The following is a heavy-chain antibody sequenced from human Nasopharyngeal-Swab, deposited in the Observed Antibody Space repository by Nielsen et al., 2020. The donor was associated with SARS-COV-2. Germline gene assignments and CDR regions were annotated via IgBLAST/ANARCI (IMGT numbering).Heavy chain of an antibody. V-gene: IGHV4-34*01. D-gene: IGHD3-9*01. CDR3: ARASIFGYYYYYMDV. J-gene: IGHJ6*03. CDR2: INHSGST. CDR1: GGSFSGYY. Sequence: SETLSLTCAVYGGSFSGYYWSWIRQPPGKGLEWIGEINHSGSTNYNSSLKSRVTMSVDTSKNQFSLKLSSVTAADTAIYYCARASIFGYYYYYMDVWDKGTTVTVSS.